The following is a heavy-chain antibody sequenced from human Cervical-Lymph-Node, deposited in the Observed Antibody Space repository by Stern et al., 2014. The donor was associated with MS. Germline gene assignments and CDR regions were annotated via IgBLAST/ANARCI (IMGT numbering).Heavy chain of an antibody. CDR2: IIPIFETA. J-gene: IGHJ4*02. CDR3: AANAYTSSWYSEF. D-gene: IGHD6-13*01. CDR1: GGTFSNFA. V-gene: IGHV1-69*01. Sequence: QLVESGPEVKKPGSSVKVSCKASGGTFSNFAISWVRQAPGQELEWMGGIIPIFETANYIEKFQGRVTITADESTNTAYMEFSSLRSDDTALYFCAANAYTSSWYSEFWGQGTLVTVSS.